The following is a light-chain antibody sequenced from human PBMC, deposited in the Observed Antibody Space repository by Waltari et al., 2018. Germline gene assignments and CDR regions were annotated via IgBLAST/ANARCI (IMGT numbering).Light chain of an antibody. CDR2: TAS. J-gene: IGKJ1*01. CDR3: LQYYNFSWT. V-gene: IGKV1-6*01. CDR1: QGISSY. Sequence: ILMTQSPSTLSASVGDRVTITCRASQGISSYLAWYQQKPGKAPKLLLYTASTLQSGVPSRFSGSGSGTDFSLTISSLQPEDFATYYCLQYYNFSWTFGQGTKVEIK.